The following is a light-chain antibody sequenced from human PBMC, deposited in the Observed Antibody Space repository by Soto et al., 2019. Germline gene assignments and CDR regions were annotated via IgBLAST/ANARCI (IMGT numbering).Light chain of an antibody. CDR1: QNIGRF. CDR2: VAS. J-gene: IGKJ4*01. V-gene: IGKV1-39*01. Sequence: DIQMTQSPSSLSASVGDRVTITCRASQNIGRFLNWHQQKPGKAPNVLINVASTLRSGVPSRFSGSGSGTDFTLTIRSLQPEELATYDGQQSNSFPRTFGGGTKVDIK. CDR3: QQSNSFPRT.